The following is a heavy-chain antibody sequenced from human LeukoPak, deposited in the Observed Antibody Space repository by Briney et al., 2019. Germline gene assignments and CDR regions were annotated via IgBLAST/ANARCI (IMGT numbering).Heavy chain of an antibody. Sequence: GGSLRLSCAASGFTLSSYGMHWVRQAPGKGLEWVAVIWYDGSNKYYADSVKGRFTISRGNSKNTLYLQMNSLRAEDTAVCYCARDVLPGSSWYYFDYWGQGTLVTVSS. D-gene: IGHD6-13*01. CDR2: IWYDGSNK. CDR3: ARDVLPGSSWYYFDY. CDR1: GFTLSSYG. J-gene: IGHJ4*02. V-gene: IGHV3-33*01.